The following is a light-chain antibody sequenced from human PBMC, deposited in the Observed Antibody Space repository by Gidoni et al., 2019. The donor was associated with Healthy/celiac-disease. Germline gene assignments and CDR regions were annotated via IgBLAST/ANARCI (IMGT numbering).Light chain of an antibody. CDR2: CAS. CDR3: QQYGSSPWT. Sequence: EIVLTQSPGTLSLSPGDRATLSCRASQSVSSSHLAWYQQKPGQAPRLLIYCASSRATGIPDRFSGSGSGTDFTLTISRLEPEDFAVYYCQQYGSSPWTFGQGTKVEIK. J-gene: IGKJ1*01. CDR1: QSVSSSH. V-gene: IGKV3-20*01.